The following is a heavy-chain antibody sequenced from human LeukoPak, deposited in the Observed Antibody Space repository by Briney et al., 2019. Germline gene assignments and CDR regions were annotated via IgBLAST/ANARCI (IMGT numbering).Heavy chain of an antibody. CDR3: AKDSPVLTY. CDR1: GFTFSTYW. CDR2: IKEDGGEQ. Sequence: GGSVRLSCAASGFTFSTYWMTWVRQTPGKGLEWVANIKEDGGEQNYVDSVEGRFTISRDNTKNSVFLQMNSLRAEDTAVYYCAKDSPVLTYWGQGTLVTVSS. J-gene: IGHJ4*02. V-gene: IGHV3-7*01.